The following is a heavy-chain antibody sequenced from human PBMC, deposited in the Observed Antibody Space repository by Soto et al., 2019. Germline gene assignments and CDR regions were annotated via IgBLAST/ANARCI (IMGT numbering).Heavy chain of an antibody. D-gene: IGHD4-4*01. V-gene: IGHV3-23*01. CDR2: ISGSGGST. J-gene: IGHJ6*02. CDR1: GFTFSSYA. Sequence: LRLSCAASGFTFSSYAMSWVRQAPGKGLEWVSAISGSGGSTYYADSVKGRFTISRDNSKNTLYLQMNSLRAEDTAVYYCARELDYSNRYYYYGMDVWGQGTTVTVSS. CDR3: ARELDYSNRYYYYGMDV.